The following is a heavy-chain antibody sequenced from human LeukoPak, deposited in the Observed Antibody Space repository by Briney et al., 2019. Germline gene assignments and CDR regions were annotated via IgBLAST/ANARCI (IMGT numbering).Heavy chain of an antibody. CDR2: IYTSGST. V-gene: IGHV4-59*10. J-gene: IGHJ4*02. D-gene: IGHD6-19*01. Sequence: SETLSLTCAVYGGSFSGYYWSWIRQPAGKGLEWIGRIYTSGSTNYNPSLKSRVTMSVDTSKNQFSLKLSSVTAADTAVYYCARSSGWSLRFDYWGQGTLVTVSS. CDR1: GGSFSGYY. CDR3: ARSSGWSLRFDY.